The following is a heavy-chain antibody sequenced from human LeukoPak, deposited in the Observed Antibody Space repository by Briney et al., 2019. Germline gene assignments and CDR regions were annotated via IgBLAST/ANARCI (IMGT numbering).Heavy chain of an antibody. Sequence: GEALNICWKCCGYSFTSYWIGWLRQMPGKRLGLIGTIYPGDSDTRYSPSFQGQVTISADKSTSTAYLQWSSLQALDTAMYYCARGTSTDSGNFEYWGQGTLVTVSS. CDR1: GYSFTSYW. V-gene: IGHV5-51*03. J-gene: IGHJ4*02. D-gene: IGHD1-26*01. CDR3: ARGTSTDSGNFEY. CDR2: IYPGDSDT.